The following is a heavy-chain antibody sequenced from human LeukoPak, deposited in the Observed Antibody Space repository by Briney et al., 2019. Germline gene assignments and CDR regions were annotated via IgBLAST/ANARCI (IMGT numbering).Heavy chain of an antibody. V-gene: IGHV3-21*01. J-gene: IGHJ6*03. Sequence: GGSLRLSCAASGFTFSSYSMNWVRQAPGKGLEWVSSISSSSSYIYYADSVKGRFTISRDNAMNSLYLQMNNLRAEDTAVYYCARARSPGYYNYMDVWGKGTTVTVSS. CDR2: ISSSSSYI. CDR1: GFTFSSYS. CDR3: ARARSPGYYNYMDV.